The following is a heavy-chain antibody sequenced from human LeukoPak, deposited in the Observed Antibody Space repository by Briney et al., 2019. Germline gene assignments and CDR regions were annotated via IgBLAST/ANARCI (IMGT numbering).Heavy chain of an antibody. Sequence: VKPSETLSLTCTVSGGTISGYYWSWIRQPPGQEREGIGNIYYSGGTNYNPSLKSRVTISVDTSKHQFSLKLSSVTAADTAVYYCARDSSGWPLGYWGQGTLVTVSS. D-gene: IGHD6-19*01. V-gene: IGHV4-59*01. CDR1: GGTISGYY. CDR2: IYYSGGT. CDR3: ARDSSGWPLGY. J-gene: IGHJ4*02.